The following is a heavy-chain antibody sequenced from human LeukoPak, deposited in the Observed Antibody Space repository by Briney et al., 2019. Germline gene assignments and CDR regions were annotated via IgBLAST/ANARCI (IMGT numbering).Heavy chain of an antibody. CDR3: ARHSDVIGAI. CDR2: IYPRDSDT. V-gene: IGHV5-51*01. Sequence: VESLKISCKASGYTFTHQWIGWVRQKAGSGLEWMGIIYPRDSDTRYSPSFQGHVSISAYTSINPAYLEWSRLEASDTAIYYCARHSDVIGAIWGQGTLVTVSS. J-gene: IGHJ4*02. D-gene: IGHD3-10*01. CDR1: GYTFTHQW.